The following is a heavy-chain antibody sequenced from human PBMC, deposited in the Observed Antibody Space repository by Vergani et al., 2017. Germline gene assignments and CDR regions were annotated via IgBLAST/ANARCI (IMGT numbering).Heavy chain of an antibody. V-gene: IGHV1-3*01. D-gene: IGHD6-13*01. CDR1: GYTFTSYA. CDR3: ATSGRAAAGPNDY. CDR2: INAGNGNT. Sequence: QVQLVQSGAEVKKPGASVKVSCKASGYTFTSYAMHWVRQDPGQRLEWMGWINAGNGNTKYSQKFQGRVTITRDTSASTAYMELSSLRSEDTAVYYCATSGRAAAGPNDYWGQGTLVTVSS. J-gene: IGHJ4*02.